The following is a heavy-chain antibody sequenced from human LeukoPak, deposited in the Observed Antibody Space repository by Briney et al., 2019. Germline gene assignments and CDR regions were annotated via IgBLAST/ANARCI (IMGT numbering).Heavy chain of an antibody. V-gene: IGHV3-66*01. CDR1: GFTFSSYG. CDR2: IYSGGST. CDR3: ARAMVRGVIKRTYNWFDP. D-gene: IGHD3-10*01. J-gene: IGHJ5*02. Sequence: PGGILRLSCAASGFTFSSYGMSWVRQAPGKGLEWVSVIYSGGSTYYADSVKGRFTISRDNSKNTLYLQMNSLRAEDTAVYYCARAMVRGVIKRTYNWFDPWGQGTLVTVSS.